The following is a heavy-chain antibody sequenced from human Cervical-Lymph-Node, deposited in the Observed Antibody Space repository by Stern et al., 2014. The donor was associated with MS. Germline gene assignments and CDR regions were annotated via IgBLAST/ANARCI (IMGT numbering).Heavy chain of an antibody. J-gene: IGHJ4*02. CDR1: GFTFSSYG. Sequence: VKLVESGGAVVQPGRSLRLSCAASGFTFSSYGMHWVRPAQGKGLEWVTVISYDGNHKYYAASVKGRFTISRDNSKNTLHLQMNSVTPDDTAIYYCARDYEDTSMLFDHWGQGTLVTVSS. D-gene: IGHD2-8*01. CDR3: ARDYEDTSMLFDH. V-gene: IGHV3-30*03. CDR2: ISYDGNHK.